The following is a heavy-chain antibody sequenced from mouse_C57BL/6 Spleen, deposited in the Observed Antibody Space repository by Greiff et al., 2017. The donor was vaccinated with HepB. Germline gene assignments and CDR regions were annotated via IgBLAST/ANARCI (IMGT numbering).Heavy chain of an antibody. D-gene: IGHD2-5*01. V-gene: IGHV1-82*01. CDR3: AREDYSNLDYYAMDY. CDR1: GYAFSSSW. J-gene: IGHJ4*01. CDR2: IYPGDGDT. Sequence: QVQLQQSGPELVKPGASVKISCKASGYAFSSSWMNWVKQRPGKGLEWIGRIYPGDGDTNYNGKFKGKATLTADKSSSTAYMQHSSLTSEDSAVYFCAREDYSNLDYYAMDYWGQGTSVTVSS.